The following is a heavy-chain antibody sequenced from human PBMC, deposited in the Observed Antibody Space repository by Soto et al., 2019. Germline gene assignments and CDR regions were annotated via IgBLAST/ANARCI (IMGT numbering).Heavy chain of an antibody. CDR2: INQDGSEK. CDR1: GFTFSGYW. CDR3: ASDPPG. D-gene: IGHD7-27*01. V-gene: IGHV3-7*04. Sequence: ELQLVESGGGLVQPGGSLRLSCVVSGFTFSGYWMSWVRQAPGKGLEWVANINQDGSEKYYVDSVKGRFTISRDNTKNSLFLQMNSLRAEDTAVYFCASDPPGWGQGTLVTVSS. J-gene: IGHJ4*02.